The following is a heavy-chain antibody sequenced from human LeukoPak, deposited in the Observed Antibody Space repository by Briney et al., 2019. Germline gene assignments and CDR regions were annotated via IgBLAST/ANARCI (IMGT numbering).Heavy chain of an antibody. J-gene: IGHJ4*02. Sequence: GGSLRLSCAASGFTFSSSEMNWVRQAPGKGLECVSYITDSGSNIYYADSVKGRFTISRDNAKNSLYLQMNSLRAEDTAVYYCARGKGGYGPFDYWGQGTLVTVSS. D-gene: IGHD5-12*01. CDR1: GFTFSSSE. V-gene: IGHV3-48*03. CDR3: ARGKGGYGPFDY. CDR2: ITDSGSNI.